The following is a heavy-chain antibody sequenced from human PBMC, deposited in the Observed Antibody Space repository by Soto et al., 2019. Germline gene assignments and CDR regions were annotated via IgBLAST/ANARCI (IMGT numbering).Heavy chain of an antibody. CDR1: GGTFSSYA. D-gene: IGHD3-22*01. Sequence: SVKVSCKASGGTFSSYAISWVRQAPGQGLEWMVGIIPIFGPANYAQKFQGRVTITADESTSTAYMELSSLRSEDTAVYYCASAYDSSHNWFDPWGQGTLVTVSS. CDR2: IIPIFGPA. V-gene: IGHV1-69*13. CDR3: ASAYDSSHNWFDP. J-gene: IGHJ5*02.